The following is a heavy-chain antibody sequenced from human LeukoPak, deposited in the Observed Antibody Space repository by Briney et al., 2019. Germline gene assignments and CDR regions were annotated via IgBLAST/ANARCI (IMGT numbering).Heavy chain of an antibody. Sequence: GGSLRLSCAASGFTFSSYGMHWVRQAPGKGLGWVAVISYDGSNKYYADSVKGRFTISRDNSKNTLYLQMNSLRAEDTAAYYCAKPFYCGGDCYYFDYWGQGTLVTVSS. J-gene: IGHJ4*02. V-gene: IGHV3-30*18. CDR1: GFTFSSYG. D-gene: IGHD2-21*02. CDR3: AKPFYCGGDCYYFDY. CDR2: ISYDGSNK.